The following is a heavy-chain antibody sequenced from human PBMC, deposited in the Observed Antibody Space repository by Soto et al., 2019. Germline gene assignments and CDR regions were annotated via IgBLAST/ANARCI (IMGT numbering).Heavy chain of an antibody. CDR2: ISSSSSYI. Sequence: GGSLRLSCAASGFTFSSYSMNWVRQAPGKGLEWVSSISSSSSYIYYADSVKGRFTISRDNAKNSLYLQMNSLRAEDRAVYYCARVLMVRGVNPSRHYAFDIWGQGTMVTVSS. CDR1: GFTFSSYS. J-gene: IGHJ3*02. CDR3: ARVLMVRGVNPSRHYAFDI. D-gene: IGHD3-10*01. V-gene: IGHV3-21*01.